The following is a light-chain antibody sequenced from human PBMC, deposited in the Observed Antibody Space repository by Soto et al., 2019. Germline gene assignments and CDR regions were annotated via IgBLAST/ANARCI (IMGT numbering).Light chain of an antibody. J-gene: IGKJ1*01. CDR3: QQYNNWPPWT. CDR2: GES. CDR1: QSVSSN. V-gene: IGKV3-15*01. Sequence: EIVMTQSPATLSVSPGERATLSCRASQSVSSNLAWYQQKPGQAPRLLIYGESTRATGIPARFSGSGSGTEFTLTISSLLSEDFAVYYCQQYNNWPPWTLGQGTKVEIK.